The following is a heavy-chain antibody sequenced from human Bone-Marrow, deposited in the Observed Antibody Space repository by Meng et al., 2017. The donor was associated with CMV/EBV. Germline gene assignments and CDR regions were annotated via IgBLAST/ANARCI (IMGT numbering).Heavy chain of an antibody. J-gene: IGHJ4*02. CDR2: ISAYSGNT. V-gene: IGHV1-18*01. CDR3: ARELVGATRAYFDY. CDR1: GYTFTSYG. D-gene: IGHD1-26*01. Sequence: ASVKVSCKASGYTFTSYGISWVRQAPGQGLEWMGWISAYSGNTNYAQKLQGRVTMTTDTSTSTAYMELRSLRSDDTAVYYCARELVGATRAYFDYWGQGTLVTVSS.